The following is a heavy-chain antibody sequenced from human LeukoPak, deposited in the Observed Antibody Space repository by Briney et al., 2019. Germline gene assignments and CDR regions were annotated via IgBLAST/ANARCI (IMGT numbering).Heavy chain of an antibody. D-gene: IGHD3-9*01. J-gene: IGHJ3*02. CDR3: ARGRGELYYDILTGYHDAFDI. V-gene: IGHV1-8*01. Sequence: ASVKVSCEASGYTFTSYDINWVRQATGQGLEWMGWMNPNSGNTGYAQKFQGRVTMTRNTSISTAYMELSSLRSEDTAVYYCARGRGELYYDILTGYHDAFDIWGQGTMVTVSS. CDR2: MNPNSGNT. CDR1: GYTFTSYD.